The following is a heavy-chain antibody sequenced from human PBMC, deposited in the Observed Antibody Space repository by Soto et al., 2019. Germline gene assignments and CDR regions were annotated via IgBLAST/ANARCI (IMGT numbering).Heavy chain of an antibody. V-gene: IGHV3-66*01. CDR2: IYSGGST. Sequence: EVRLVESGGGLVQPGGSLRLSCAASGFTVSSTYMHWVRQAPGKGLEWVSLIYSGGSTYYADSVKGRFTISRDNSKNTLHGQMNSLRAEATAVYFCARDIGLLGTFDYWGQGSLVTVSA. CDR1: GFTVSSTY. D-gene: IGHD3-16*01. CDR3: ARDIGLLGTFDY. J-gene: IGHJ4*02.